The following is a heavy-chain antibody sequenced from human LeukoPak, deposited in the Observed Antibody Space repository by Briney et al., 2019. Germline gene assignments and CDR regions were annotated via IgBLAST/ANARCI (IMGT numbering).Heavy chain of an antibody. V-gene: IGHV3-30*02. D-gene: IGHD2-15*01. CDR3: AKDPSEIGYCSGGSCYNPYYYYMDV. CDR2: IRYDGGNK. CDR1: GFTFSSYG. J-gene: IGHJ6*03. Sequence: GGSLRLSCAASGFTFSSYGMHWVRQAPGKGLEWVAFIRYDGGNKYYADSVKGRFTISRDNSKNTLYLQMNSLRAEDTAVYYCAKDPSEIGYCSGGSCYNPYYYYMDVWGKGTTVTVSS.